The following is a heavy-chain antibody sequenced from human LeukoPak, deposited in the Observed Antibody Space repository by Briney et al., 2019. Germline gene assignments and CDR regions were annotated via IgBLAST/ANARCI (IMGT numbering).Heavy chain of an antibody. J-gene: IGHJ4*02. CDR2: ISAYNGNT. D-gene: IGHD6-6*01. V-gene: IGHV1-18*01. CDR3: ARAPGYSSSSVFYFDY. Sequence: ASVKVSCKASGYTFTSYGISWVRQAPGQGLEWMGWISAYNGNTNYAQKLRGRVTMTTDTSTSTAYMELRSLRSDDTAVYYCARAPGYSSSSVFYFDYWGQGTLVTVSS. CDR1: GYTFTSYG.